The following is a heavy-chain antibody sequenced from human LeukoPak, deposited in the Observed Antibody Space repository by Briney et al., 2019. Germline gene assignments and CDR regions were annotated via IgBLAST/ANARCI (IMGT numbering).Heavy chain of an antibody. CDR3: AKAGNYYYYYMDA. D-gene: IGHD3-10*01. J-gene: IGHJ6*03. Sequence: GGSLRLSCAASGFTFSSYGMSWVRQAPGKGLGWVSAISGSGGSTYYADSVKGRFAISRDNSKNTLYLQMNSLRAEDTAVYYCAKAGNYYYYYMDAWGKGTTVTISS. CDR2: ISGSGGST. V-gene: IGHV3-23*01. CDR1: GFTFSSYG.